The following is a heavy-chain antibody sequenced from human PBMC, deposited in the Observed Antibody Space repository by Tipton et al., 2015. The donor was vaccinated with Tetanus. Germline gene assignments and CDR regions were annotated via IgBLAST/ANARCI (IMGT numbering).Heavy chain of an antibody. CDR3: AREVPAAGHFDS. Sequence: TLSLTCTVSDDSMSTGTSYWGWVRQPPGMALEWIGTVYYDGSPYYNSSLKSRLTISVDTSKRQFFLRLTSVTAADTAIYYCAREVPAAGHFDSWGQGTLDTVSS. CDR1: DDSMSTGTSY. V-gene: IGHV4-39*02. CDR2: VYYDGSP. D-gene: IGHD2-2*01. J-gene: IGHJ4*02.